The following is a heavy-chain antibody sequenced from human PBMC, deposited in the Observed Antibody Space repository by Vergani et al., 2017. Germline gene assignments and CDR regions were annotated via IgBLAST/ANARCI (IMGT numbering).Heavy chain of an antibody. CDR3: ARSRFFGSGSFGFDS. CDR1: GGSIRSGGYY. V-gene: IGHV4-31*01. Sequence: QVQMQESGPGLVKPSQTLSLTCTVSGGSIRSGGYYWNWIRQHPGQGLEWVGYIYFSGSIYYNPSLKSQVAISRDTSKNQFSLKVTSVTAADTAIYYCARSRFFGSGSFGFDSWGQGTLVTVSS. CDR2: IYFSGSI. J-gene: IGHJ4*02. D-gene: IGHD3-10*01.